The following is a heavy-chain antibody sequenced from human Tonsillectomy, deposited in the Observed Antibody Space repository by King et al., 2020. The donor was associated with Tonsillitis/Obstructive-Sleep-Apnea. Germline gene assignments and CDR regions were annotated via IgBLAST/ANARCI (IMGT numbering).Heavy chain of an antibody. CDR3: ARDGALYYDFWSGPDGGWFDP. Sequence: VQLVESGGGVVQPGRSLRLSCAASGFTFSGYAMHWVRQAPGKGLEWVSVISYDGSNKYYADSVKGRFTISRDNSKNTLYLQVNSLRAEDPAVYYCARDGALYYDFWSGPDGGWFDPWGQGTLVTVSS. CDR2: ISYDGSNK. V-gene: IGHV3-30*04. CDR1: GFTFSGYA. J-gene: IGHJ5*02. D-gene: IGHD3-3*01.